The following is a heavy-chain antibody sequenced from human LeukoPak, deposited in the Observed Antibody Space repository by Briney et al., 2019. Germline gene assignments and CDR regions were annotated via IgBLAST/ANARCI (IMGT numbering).Heavy chain of an antibody. J-gene: IGHJ4*02. V-gene: IGHV3-74*01. CDR2: INSDGSST. Sequence: GGSLRLSCAASGFTFSSYWMHWVRQAPGKGLVWVSRINSDGSSTTYAGSVKGRFTISRDNAKNTLFLQINSLRAEDTAVYYCAGASRRGNCLDYWGQGTLVTASS. CDR1: GFTFSSYW. CDR3: AGASRRGNCLDY. D-gene: IGHD2-15*01.